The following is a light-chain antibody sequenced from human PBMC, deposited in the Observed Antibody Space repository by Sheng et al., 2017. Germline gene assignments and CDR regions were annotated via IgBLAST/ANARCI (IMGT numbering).Light chain of an antibody. CDR3: QQYSNSFRALT. J-gene: IGKJ4*01. V-gene: IGKV3-20*01. CDR1: QSVSSRY. CDR2: GAS. Sequence: EIVLTQSPGTLSLSPGERATLSCWASQSVSSRYLAWYQQKPGQAPRLLIYGASSRATGIPDRFSGSGSGTDFTLTISRLEPEDFAVYYCQQYSNSFRALTFGGGTKVEIK.